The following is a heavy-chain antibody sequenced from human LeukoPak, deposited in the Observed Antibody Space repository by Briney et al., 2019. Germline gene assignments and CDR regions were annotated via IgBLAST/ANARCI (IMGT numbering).Heavy chain of an antibody. V-gene: IGHV3-48*03. CDR1: GFTFSIYE. CDR3: ARIRADSSGYYYKYFDF. J-gene: IGHJ4*02. CDR2: ISSGGGTI. Sequence: GGSLRLSRVVSGFTFSIYEMNWVRQAPGKGLEWVSYISSGGGTIYYADSVKGRFTISRDNAKNSLYLQMNSLRAEDTAVYYCARIRADSSGYYYKYFDFWGQGTLVTVPS. D-gene: IGHD3-22*01.